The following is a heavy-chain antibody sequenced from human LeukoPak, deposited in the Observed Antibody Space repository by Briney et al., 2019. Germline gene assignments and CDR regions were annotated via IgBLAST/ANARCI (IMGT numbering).Heavy chain of an antibody. D-gene: IGHD5-12*01. CDR1: GFTFGNYA. CDR3: ARDPLLSRGYSGYRASDY. J-gene: IGHJ4*02. CDR2: ISGGGVSS. V-gene: IGHV3-23*01. Sequence: GGSLRLSCAASGFTFGNYAMSWVRQTQGKGLEWVSTISGGGVSSYYGEAIYADSVRGRFTISRDNSKNTLYLQMNSLRAEDTAVYYCARDPLLSRGYSGYRASDYWGQGTLVTVSS.